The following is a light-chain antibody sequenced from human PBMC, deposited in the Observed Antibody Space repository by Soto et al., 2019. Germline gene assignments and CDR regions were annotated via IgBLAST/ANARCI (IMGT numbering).Light chain of an antibody. CDR1: QDISNY. J-gene: IGKJ1*01. V-gene: IGKV1-8*01. CDR3: QHYYTYPRT. CDR2: AAS. Sequence: AIRMTQSPSSLSASTGDRVTITCRASQDISNYLVWYQQKPGKAPKVLIHAASTLQGGVSSRFSGSGSGTDFTLTINSLQSEDFATYYCQHYYTYPRTFGQGTKVDIK.